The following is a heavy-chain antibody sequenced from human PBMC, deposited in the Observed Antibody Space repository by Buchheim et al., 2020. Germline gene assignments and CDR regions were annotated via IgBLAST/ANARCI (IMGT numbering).Heavy chain of an antibody. Sequence: QVTLRESGPALVKPTQTLTLTCTFSGFSLSTSGMCVSWIRQPPGKALEWLARIDWDDDKYYSTSLKTRLTISKDTSKNQVVLTMTNMDPMDTATYYCARNEIKGGQSGAYYYDSSGYWDWGQGTL. V-gene: IGHV2-70*15. J-gene: IGHJ4*02. CDR2: IDWDDDK. CDR3: ARNEIKGGQSGAYYYDSSGYWD. D-gene: IGHD3-22*01. CDR1: GFSLSTSGMC.